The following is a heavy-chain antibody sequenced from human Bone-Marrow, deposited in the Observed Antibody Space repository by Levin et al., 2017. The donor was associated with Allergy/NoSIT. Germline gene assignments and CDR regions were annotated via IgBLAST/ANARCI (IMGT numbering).Heavy chain of an antibody. CDR1: GLTFSRFW. Sequence: GGSLRLSCAASGLTFSRFWMYWVRQAPGKGLEWVANIKKDGSEEYYVDSVRGRFIISRDNARNSLYLHMNSLRAEDTAGYFCVSTYGSGSYSNWYIDLWGRGALVTVSS. J-gene: IGHJ2*01. CDR3: VSTYGSGSYSNWYIDL. V-gene: IGHV3-7*01. CDR2: IKKDGSEE. D-gene: IGHD3-10*01.